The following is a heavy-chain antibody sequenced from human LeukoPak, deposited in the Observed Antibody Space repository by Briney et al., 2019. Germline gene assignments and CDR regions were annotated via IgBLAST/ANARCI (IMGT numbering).Heavy chain of an antibody. D-gene: IGHD3-16*01. CDR2: IRSKAYGGTT. Sequence: GGSLRLSCTTSGFTFGDYAMSWVRQAPGKGLEWVGFIRSKAYGGTTEYAASAKGRFTISRDDSRRIVYLQMNSLKTEHTAVYYCTREGRGSDAFDYWGQGTLVTVSS. CDR1: GFTFGDYA. J-gene: IGHJ4*02. CDR3: TREGRGSDAFDY. V-gene: IGHV3-49*04.